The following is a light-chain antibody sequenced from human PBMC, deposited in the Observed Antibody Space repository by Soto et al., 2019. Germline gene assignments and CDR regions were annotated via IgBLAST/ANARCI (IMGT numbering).Light chain of an antibody. Sequence: EIVLTQSPGTLSLSPGERATLSCRASQSVSSSYLAWYQQKPGQAPRLLIYGASSRATGIPDRFSVSGSGTDFTLTISRLEPEDFAVYYCQQYGSSPTWTFGQGTKVDIK. CDR1: QSVSSSY. CDR2: GAS. CDR3: QQYGSSPTWT. V-gene: IGKV3-20*01. J-gene: IGKJ1*01.